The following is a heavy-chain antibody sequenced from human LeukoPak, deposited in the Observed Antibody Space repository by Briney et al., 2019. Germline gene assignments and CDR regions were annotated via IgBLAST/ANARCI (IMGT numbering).Heavy chain of an antibody. V-gene: IGHV3-23*01. Sequence: GSLRLACAASGFTFSKFGMYWVRQAPGGGLEWVSAIGGSGDSTYHADPVKGRFSISRDNDENILYLQMNNLRAEDTAVYYCAKEFSVAVGATNYFDYWGRGTLVTVSS. J-gene: IGHJ4*02. CDR1: GFTFSKFG. CDR3: AKEFSVAVGATNYFDY. CDR2: IGGSGDST. D-gene: IGHD1-26*01.